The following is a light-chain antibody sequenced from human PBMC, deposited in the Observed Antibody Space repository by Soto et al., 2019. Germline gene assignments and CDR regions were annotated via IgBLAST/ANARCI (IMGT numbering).Light chain of an antibody. CDR2: EVS. V-gene: IGLV2-8*01. CDR1: SSDIGTYDY. CDR3: CSYGGGNNFYV. J-gene: IGLJ1*01. Sequence: QSALTQPPSASGSPGQSVTISCTGTSSDIGTYDYVSWYQHLPDKAPKLIIYEVSKRPSGVPDRFSGSKSGNTAFLTVSGLQAEDEGDYYCCSYGGGNNFYVFGTGTKLTVL.